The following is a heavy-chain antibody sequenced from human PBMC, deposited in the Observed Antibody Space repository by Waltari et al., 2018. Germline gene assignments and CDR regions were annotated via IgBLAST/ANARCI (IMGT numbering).Heavy chain of an antibody. V-gene: IGHV4-61*02. CDR1: GGSISSGSYY. J-gene: IGHJ6*03. CDR3: ARDSNQQLVRFGYYYYYMDV. CDR2: IYTSGRT. D-gene: IGHD6-13*01. Sequence: QVQLQESGPGLVKPSQTLSLTCTVSGGSISSGSYYWSWIRQPAGKGLEWIGRIYTSGRTNYNTSLKSRVTISVDTSKNQFSLKLSSGTAADTAVYYCARDSNQQLVRFGYYYYYMDVWGKGTTVTVSS.